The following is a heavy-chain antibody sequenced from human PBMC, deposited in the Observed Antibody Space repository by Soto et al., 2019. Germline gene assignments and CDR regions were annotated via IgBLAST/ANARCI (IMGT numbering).Heavy chain of an antibody. Sequence: ASVKVSCKASGYTFTSYDINWVRQATGQGLEWMGWMNPNSGNTGYAQKFQGRVTMTRNTSISTAYMELSSLRSEDTAVYYCARSRVVYYYDSSGYLAAFDIWGQGTMVTVSS. D-gene: IGHD3-22*01. J-gene: IGHJ3*02. CDR1: GYTFTSYD. CDR3: ARSRVVYYYDSSGYLAAFDI. CDR2: MNPNSGNT. V-gene: IGHV1-8*01.